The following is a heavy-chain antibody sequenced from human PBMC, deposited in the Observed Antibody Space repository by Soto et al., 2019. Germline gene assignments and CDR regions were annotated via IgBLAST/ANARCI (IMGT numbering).Heavy chain of an antibody. CDR2: ISGFNGNT. Sequence: QDQLVQSGAEVKKPGASVTVSCKASGYSFTNYGITWVRQAPGQGLEWMGWISGFNGNTHYAQKIKGRVTMPTDASTSTAYMELRSLRSDDTAVYYCARDRGVAPPVAGNTHYYYYMDVWGKGTTVTVSS. V-gene: IGHV1-18*01. D-gene: IGHD6-19*01. CDR1: GYSFTNYG. J-gene: IGHJ6*03. CDR3: ARDRGVAPPVAGNTHYYYYMDV.